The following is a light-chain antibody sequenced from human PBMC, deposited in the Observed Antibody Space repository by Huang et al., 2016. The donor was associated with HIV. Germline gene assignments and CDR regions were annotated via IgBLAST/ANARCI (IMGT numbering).Light chain of an antibody. J-gene: IGKJ2*01. CDR3: QQYNSYPYT. CDR2: DAS. V-gene: IGKV1-5*01. CDR1: QSISTW. Sequence: DIQMTQSPSTLSASVGDRVTITCRASQSISTWLAWYQQKPGKAPKLLIYDASSLERGVPSRFSGSGSGTEFTRTISSLQPDNFATYYCQQYNSYPYTFGQGTKLEIK.